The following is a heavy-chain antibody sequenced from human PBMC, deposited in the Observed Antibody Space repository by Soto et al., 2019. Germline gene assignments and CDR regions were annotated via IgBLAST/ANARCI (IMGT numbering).Heavy chain of an antibody. CDR1: GFTFSSYA. V-gene: IGHV3-23*01. CDR2: ISGSGGST. D-gene: IGHD2-2*01. CDR3: VKDRSLLPTSSMSV. J-gene: IGHJ6*02. Sequence: PGGSLRLSCAASGFTFSSYAMSWVRQAPGKGLEWVSAISGSGGSTYYADSVKGRFTISRDNSKNTLYLQMNSLRAEDTAVYYCVKDRSLLPTSSMSVWGQGSSDPVSS.